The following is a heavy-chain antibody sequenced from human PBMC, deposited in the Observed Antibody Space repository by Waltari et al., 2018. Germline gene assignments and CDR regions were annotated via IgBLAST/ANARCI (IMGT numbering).Heavy chain of an antibody. Sequence: VQLVESGGGLIQPGGSLRLSCAASGFTVSRHYMSWVRQAPGKGLEWVAVILYDGSYKNYADSVKGRFTISRDNSKNTLYLQMNSLRVEDTAVYYCARGAVVGVDAFDIWGQGTMVTVSS. J-gene: IGHJ3*02. CDR3: ARGAVVGVDAFDI. V-gene: IGHV3-33*08. CDR1: GFTVSRHY. CDR2: ILYDGSYK. D-gene: IGHD6-19*01.